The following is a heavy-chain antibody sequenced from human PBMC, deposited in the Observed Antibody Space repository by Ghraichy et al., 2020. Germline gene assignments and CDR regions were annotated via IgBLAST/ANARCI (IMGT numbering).Heavy chain of an antibody. CDR3: AKGKSSSWSLLDF. Sequence: GGSLRLSCAASGVTFDDYAMHWVRHAPGKGLEWVSGLNWNGGASGYSDSVKGRFTISRDNAKQSLYLQMNNLRGDDTALYYCAKGKSSSWSLLDFWGQGALVTVSS. V-gene: IGHV3-9*01. CDR2: LNWNGGAS. J-gene: IGHJ4*02. D-gene: IGHD6-13*01. CDR1: GVTFDDYA.